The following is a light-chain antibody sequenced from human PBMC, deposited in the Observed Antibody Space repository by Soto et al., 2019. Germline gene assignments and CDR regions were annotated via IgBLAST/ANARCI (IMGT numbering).Light chain of an antibody. CDR3: QQYNNWPPYT. CDR2: GAS. CDR1: QSVSTN. J-gene: IGKJ2*01. Sequence: EIVMTQSPATLSVSPGDRATLSCRASQSVSTNLAWYQQKPDQAPRLLIYGASTRATGVPARFSGGGSGTEFTLTISSLQSEDFAVYYCQQYNNWPPYTFGQGTKLEIK. V-gene: IGKV3-15*01.